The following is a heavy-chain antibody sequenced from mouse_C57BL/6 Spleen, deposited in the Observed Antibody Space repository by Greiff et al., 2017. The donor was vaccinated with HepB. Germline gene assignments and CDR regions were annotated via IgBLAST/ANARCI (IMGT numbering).Heavy chain of an antibody. Sequence: QVQLQQSGAELVKPGASVKISCKASGYAFSSYWMNWVKQRPGKGLAWIGQIYPGDGDTNYNGKFKGKATLTADKSSSTAYMQLSSLTSEDSAVYFCARYSYYGSSYGDWYFDVWGTGTTVTVSS. V-gene: IGHV1-80*01. CDR2: IYPGDGDT. CDR1: GYAFSSYW. J-gene: IGHJ1*03. D-gene: IGHD1-1*01. CDR3: ARYSYYGSSYGDWYFDV.